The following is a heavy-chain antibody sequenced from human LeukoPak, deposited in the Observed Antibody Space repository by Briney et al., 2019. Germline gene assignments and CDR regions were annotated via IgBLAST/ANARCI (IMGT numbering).Heavy chain of an antibody. CDR2: IYYTGST. CDR1: GGSFSGYY. Sequence: SETLSLTCAVYGGSFSGYYWSWIRQPPGKGLEWIGYIYYTGSTYYNPSLRSRVTISIDTSKNQFSLKLTSVTAADTAVYYCATRYDRRGYYQTWGQGMLVTVSS. CDR3: ATRYDRRGYYQT. J-gene: IGHJ4*02. V-gene: IGHV4-59*06. D-gene: IGHD3-22*01.